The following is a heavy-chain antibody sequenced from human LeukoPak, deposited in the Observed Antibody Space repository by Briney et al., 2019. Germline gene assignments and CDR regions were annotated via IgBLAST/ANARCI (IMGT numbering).Heavy chain of an antibody. CDR2: ISAYNGNT. CDR1: GYTFTTYG. V-gene: IGHV1-18*01. CDR3: ARDPPHSSGPTSPCFEY. D-gene: IGHD6-19*01. Sequence: ASVKVSCKASGYTFTTYGISWVRQAPGQGLEWMGWISAYNGNTNYAQKLQGRDTMTTDTSTSTAYMELRSLRSDDTAVYYCARDPPHSSGPTSPCFEYWGQGTLVTVSS. J-gene: IGHJ4*02.